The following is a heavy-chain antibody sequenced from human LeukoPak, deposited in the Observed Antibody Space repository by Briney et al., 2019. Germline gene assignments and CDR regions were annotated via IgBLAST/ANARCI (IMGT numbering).Heavy chain of an antibody. D-gene: IGHD3-10*01. V-gene: IGHV3-23*01. Sequence: GGSLRLSCAASGFTFNNYAMNWVRPAPGKGVEGVSGISGSGGSTYYADSAKGRFTISRENSKNTLYLQVNSLRAEDTAVYYCAKPKESYYYYYYMDVWGKGTTVTVSS. CDR1: GFTFNNYA. CDR2: ISGSGGST. J-gene: IGHJ6*03. CDR3: AKPKESYYYYYYMDV.